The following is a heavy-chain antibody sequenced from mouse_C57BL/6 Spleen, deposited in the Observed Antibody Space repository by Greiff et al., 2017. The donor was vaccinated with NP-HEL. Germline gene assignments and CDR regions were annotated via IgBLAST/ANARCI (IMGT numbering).Heavy chain of an antibody. V-gene: IGHV2-3*01. CDR1: GFSLTSYG. D-gene: IGHD2-4*01. CDR3: AKAIYYDYDGGDYYAMDY. CDR2: IWGDGST. Sequence: QVQLKQSGPGLVAPSQSLSITCTVSGFSLTSYGVSWVRQPPGKGLEWLGVIWGDGSTNYHSALISRLSISKDNSKSQVFLKLNSLQTDDTATYYFAKAIYYDYDGGDYYAMDYWGQGTSVTVSS. J-gene: IGHJ4*01.